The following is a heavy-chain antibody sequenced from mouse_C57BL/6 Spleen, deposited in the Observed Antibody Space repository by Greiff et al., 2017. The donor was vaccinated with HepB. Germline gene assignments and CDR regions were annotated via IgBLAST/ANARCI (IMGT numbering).Heavy chain of an antibody. CDR2: IDPENGDT. CDR1: GFNIKDDY. CDR3: TTDSMPPFAY. J-gene: IGHJ3*01. V-gene: IGHV14-4*01. D-gene: IGHD2-10*02. Sequence: EVKLQESGAELVRPGASVKLSCTASGFNIKDDYMHWVKQRPEQGLEWIGWIDPENGDTEYASKFQGKATITADTSSNTAYLQLSSLTSEDTAVYYCTTDSMPPFAYWGQGTLVTVSA.